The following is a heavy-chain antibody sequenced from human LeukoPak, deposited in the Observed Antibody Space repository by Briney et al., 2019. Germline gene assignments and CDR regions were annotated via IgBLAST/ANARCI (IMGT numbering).Heavy chain of an antibody. Sequence: ASVKVSCKASGGTFSSYAISWVRPAPGQGLEWMGRIIPILGIANYAQRFQGRVTITADKSTSTAYMELSSLRSEDTAVYYCARDPGGYCSSTSCYTGDWFDPWGQGTLVTVSS. J-gene: IGHJ5*02. D-gene: IGHD2-2*02. CDR1: GGTFSSYA. V-gene: IGHV1-69*04. CDR2: IIPILGIA. CDR3: ARDPGGYCSSTSCYTGDWFDP.